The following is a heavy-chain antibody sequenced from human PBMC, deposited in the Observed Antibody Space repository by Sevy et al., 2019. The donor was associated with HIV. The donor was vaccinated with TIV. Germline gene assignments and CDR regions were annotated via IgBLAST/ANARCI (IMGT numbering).Heavy chain of an antibody. V-gene: IGHV3-20*04. D-gene: IGHD3-22*01. J-gene: IGHJ4*02. CDR3: AREALTYYYDSSGYYWSG. Sequence: GGSLRLSCAASGFTFDDYGMSWVRQAPGKGLEWVSGINWNGGSTGYADSVKGRFTISRDNAKNSPYLQMNSLRAEDTALYYCAREALTYYYDSSGYYWSGWGQGTLVTVSS. CDR1: GFTFDDYG. CDR2: INWNGGST.